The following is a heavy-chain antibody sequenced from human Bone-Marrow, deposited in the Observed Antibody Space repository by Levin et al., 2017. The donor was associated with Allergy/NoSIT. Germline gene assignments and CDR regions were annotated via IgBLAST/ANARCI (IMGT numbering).Heavy chain of an antibody. CDR3: ARGGHCSSTSCYKVSRIDY. CDR1: GYTFTSYD. Sequence: GESLKISCKASGYTFTSYDINWVRQATGQGLEWMGWMNPNSGNTGYAQKFQGRVTMTRNTSISTAYMELSSLRSEDTAVYYCARGGHCSSTSCYKVSRIDYWGQGTLVTVSS. D-gene: IGHD2-2*02. J-gene: IGHJ4*02. V-gene: IGHV1-8*01. CDR2: MNPNSGNT.